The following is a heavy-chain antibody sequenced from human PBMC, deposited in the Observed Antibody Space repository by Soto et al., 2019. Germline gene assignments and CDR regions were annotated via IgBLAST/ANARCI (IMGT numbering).Heavy chain of an antibody. CDR3: ARVEDYGDYFDY. Sequence: QVQLQESGPGLVKPSETLSLTCTVSGASIRRGSYYWSWVRQHPGRGLEWIGYIYDTGTTNYNPSLKSLVRMSVDTSKNQFSLKLYSLTAAHTAVYYCARVEDYGDYFDYWGQGTLVTVSS. V-gene: IGHV4-61*01. J-gene: IGHJ4*02. D-gene: IGHD3-16*01. CDR1: GASIRRGSYY. CDR2: IYDTGTT.